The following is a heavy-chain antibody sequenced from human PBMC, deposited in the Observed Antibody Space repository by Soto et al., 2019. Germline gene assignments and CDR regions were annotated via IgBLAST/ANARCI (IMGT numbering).Heavy chain of an antibody. J-gene: IGHJ6*02. CDR2: MSYDGNNK. CDR3: APVSFIPTLCWGGMDV. V-gene: IGHV3-30-3*01. CDR1: GFTFSSYA. Sequence: GGSLRLSCAASGFTFSSYAMHWVRQAPGKGLEWVAVMSYDGNNKYYVDSVKGRFTVSRDHSKNTLYLQMNSLRAEDTSFSYCAPVSFIPTLCWGGMDVWGQGTTVTVSS. D-gene: IGHD3-22*01.